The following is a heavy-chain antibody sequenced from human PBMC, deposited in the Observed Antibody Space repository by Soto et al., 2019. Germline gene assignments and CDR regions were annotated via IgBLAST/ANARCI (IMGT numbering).Heavy chain of an antibody. J-gene: IGHJ4*02. Sequence: GGSLRLSCAASGFTFSSYGMHWVRQAPGKRLEWVAVISYDGSNKYYADSVKGRFTISRDNSKNTLYLQMNSLRAEDTAVYYCAKDWGGMVRGLLSVLVYYFDYWGQGTLVTVSS. CDR1: GFTFSSYG. CDR3: AKDWGGMVRGLLSVLVYYFDY. D-gene: IGHD3-10*01. CDR2: ISYDGSNK. V-gene: IGHV3-30*18.